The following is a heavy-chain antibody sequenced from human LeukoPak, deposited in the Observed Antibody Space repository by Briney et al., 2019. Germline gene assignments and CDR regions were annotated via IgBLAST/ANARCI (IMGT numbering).Heavy chain of an antibody. J-gene: IGHJ5*02. CDR2: ISWNSGSI. V-gene: IGHV3-9*01. CDR1: GFTFDHYA. Sequence: GGSLRLSCAASGFTFDHYAMHWVRQAPGKGLEWVSGISWNSGSIGYADSVKGRFTISRDNAKNSLYLQMNSLRAEDTAIYYCAKKYSTGLDPWGQGTLVTVSS. CDR3: AKKYSTGLDP. D-gene: IGHD1-26*01.